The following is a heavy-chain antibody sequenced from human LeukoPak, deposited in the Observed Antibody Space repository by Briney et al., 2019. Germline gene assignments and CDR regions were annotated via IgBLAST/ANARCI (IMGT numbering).Heavy chain of an antibody. V-gene: IGHV1-46*01. D-gene: IGHD1-7*01. J-gene: IGHJ3*02. CDR1: GYTFTTYG. Sequence: GASVKVSCKASGYTFTTYGITWVGQAPGQGGEGMGIINPSGGSTSYAQKFQGRVTITRDMSTSTVYMELSSLRSEDTAVYYCASITGTTGSFDIWGQGTMVTVSS. CDR2: INPSGGST. CDR3: ASITGTTGSFDI.